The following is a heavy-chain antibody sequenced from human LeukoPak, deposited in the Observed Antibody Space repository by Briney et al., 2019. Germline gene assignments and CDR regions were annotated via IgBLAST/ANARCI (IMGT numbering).Heavy chain of an antibody. V-gene: IGHV4-34*01. CDR3: ARVGAPRVDY. CDR2: INPSGST. CDR1: GGSFSGYY. J-gene: IGHJ4*02. D-gene: IGHD3-10*01. Sequence: SETLSLTCAVYGGSFSGYYWSWIRQPPGKGLEWIGEINPSGSTNYNPSLKSRVTISVDTSKNQFSLKLSSVTAADTAVYYCARVGAPRVDYWGQGTLVTVSS.